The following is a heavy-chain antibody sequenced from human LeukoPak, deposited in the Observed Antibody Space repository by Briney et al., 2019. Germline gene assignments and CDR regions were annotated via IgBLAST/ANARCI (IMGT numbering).Heavy chain of an antibody. J-gene: IGHJ4*02. CDR2: ISYDGSNK. V-gene: IGHV3-30*18. CDR3: AKTLGAYSSGCDY. Sequence: GRSLRLSCAASGFTFSSYGMHWVRQAPGKGLEWVAVISYDGSNKYYADSVKGRFTISRDNSKNTLYLQMNSLRAEDTAVYYCAKTLGAYSSGCDYWGQGTLVTVSS. CDR1: GFTFSSYG. D-gene: IGHD6-19*01.